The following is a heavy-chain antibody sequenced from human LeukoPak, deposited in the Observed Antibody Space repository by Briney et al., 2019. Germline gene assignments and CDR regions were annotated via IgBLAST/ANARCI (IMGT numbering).Heavy chain of an antibody. V-gene: IGHV4-4*07. J-gene: IGHJ4*02. D-gene: IGHD3-10*01. CDR2: TYTSGSI. Sequence: SETLSLTCTVTSGSINGHYWSWIRQPARKGLEWIGRTYTSGSINYNPSLKSRVTMSVDTSKNQFSLKLNSVTAADTAVYYCVRGGYYYGPSDWGQGTLVTVSS. CDR1: SGSINGHY. CDR3: VRGGYYYGPSD.